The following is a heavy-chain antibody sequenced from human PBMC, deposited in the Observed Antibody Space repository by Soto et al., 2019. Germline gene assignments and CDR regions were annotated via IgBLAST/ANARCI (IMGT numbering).Heavy chain of an antibody. CDR3: AKVLIVGATTPCGFDY. V-gene: IGHV3-30*18. J-gene: IGHJ4*02. Sequence: QVQLVESGGGVVQPGRSLRLSCAASGFTFSSYGMHWVRQAPGKGLEWVAVISYDGSNKYYADSVKGRFTISRDNSKNTLYLQMNSLRAEDTAVYYCAKVLIVGATTPCGFDYWGQGTLVIVSS. D-gene: IGHD1-26*01. CDR1: GFTFSSYG. CDR2: ISYDGSNK.